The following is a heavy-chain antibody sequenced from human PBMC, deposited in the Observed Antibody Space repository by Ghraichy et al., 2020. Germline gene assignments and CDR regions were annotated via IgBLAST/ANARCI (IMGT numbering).Heavy chain of an antibody. V-gene: IGHV3-66*04. Sequence: GESLNISCAASGFTVSSNYMAWVRQAPRKGLEWVSVIYSGGSTFYADSVKDRFTLSRDNSKNTLYLQMNSLRAEDTAVYYCAGRSGSGNYWNYFDYWGQGTLVTVSS. J-gene: IGHJ4*02. CDR1: GFTVSSNY. CDR3: AGRSGSGNYWNYFDY. CDR2: IYSGGST. D-gene: IGHD3-10*01.